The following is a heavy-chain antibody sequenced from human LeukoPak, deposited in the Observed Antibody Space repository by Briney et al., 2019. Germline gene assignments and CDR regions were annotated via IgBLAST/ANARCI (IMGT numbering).Heavy chain of an antibody. D-gene: IGHD3-10*01. CDR2: ISSSSSYI. V-gene: IGHV3-21*01. CDR3: AKEGFGELLFPRAYYYYYMDV. Sequence: PGGSLRLSCAASGFTFSSYSMNWVRQAPGKGLEWVSSISSSSSYIYYADSVKGRFTISRDNSKNTLYLQMNSLRAEDTAVYYCAKEGFGELLFPRAYYYYYMDVWGKGTTVTISS. J-gene: IGHJ6*03. CDR1: GFTFSSYS.